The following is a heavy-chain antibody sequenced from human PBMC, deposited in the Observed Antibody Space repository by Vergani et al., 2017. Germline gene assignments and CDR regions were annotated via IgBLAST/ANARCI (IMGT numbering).Heavy chain of an antibody. CDR1: GFTFGDYA. D-gene: IGHD5-18*01. V-gene: IGHV3-49*04. CDR2: IRSKAYGGTT. CDR3: TRGYSYGYDVNGVDY. J-gene: IGHJ4*02. Sequence: EVQLVESGGGLVQPGRSLRLSCTASGFTFGDYAMSWVRQAPGKGLEWVGFIRSKAYGGTTEYAASVKGRFTISRDDSKSIAYLQMNSLKTEDTAVYYCTRGYSYGYDVNGVDYWGQGTLVTVSS.